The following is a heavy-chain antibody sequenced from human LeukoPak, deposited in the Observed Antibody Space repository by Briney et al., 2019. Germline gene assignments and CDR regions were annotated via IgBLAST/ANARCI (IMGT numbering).Heavy chain of an antibody. CDR3: ARGPSYGSGSYNIYGIDY. CDR1: GYTFTSYD. D-gene: IGHD3-10*01. V-gene: IGHV1-8*01. J-gene: IGHJ4*02. Sequence: GASVKVACKASGYTFTSYDINWVRQATGQGLAWMGWMNPNSANTGYAQKFQGRVTMTRDTSISTAYMELSSLTSEDTAVYYCARGPSYGSGSYNIYGIDYWGQGTLVTVSS. CDR2: MNPNSANT.